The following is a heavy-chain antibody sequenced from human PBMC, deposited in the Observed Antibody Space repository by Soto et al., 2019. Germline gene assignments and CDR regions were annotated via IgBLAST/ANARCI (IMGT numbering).Heavy chain of an antibody. J-gene: IGHJ5*02. CDR3: ARNTDHRLVRGWLDP. CDR1: GLTFNTSA. V-gene: IGHV3-30-3*01. Sequence: GQLHESGGGVVQPGRSLRLSCAASGLTFNTSAMHWVRQAPGKGLEWVAMISHDGSHEYYGDSVKGRFSVSRDNSHNILHLQMNSLRIEDTAVYFCARNTDHRLVRGWLDPWGQGTLVTVSS. CDR2: ISHDGSHE. D-gene: IGHD3-10*01.